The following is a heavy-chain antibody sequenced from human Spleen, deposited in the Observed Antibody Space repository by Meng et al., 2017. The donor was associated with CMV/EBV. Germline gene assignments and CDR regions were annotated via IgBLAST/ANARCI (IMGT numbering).Heavy chain of an antibody. CDR2: IHHSGSA. J-gene: IGHJ4*02. CDR3: ASFDHIPRRNYFDY. CDR1: GGSMSSGNYY. D-gene: IGHD2-21*01. Sequence: QGQLPGPGPGLVEPSQTLSLTCTVSGGSMSSGNYYWSWIRQPPGKGLEWIGYIHHSGSAYYNPSLKSRVSISVDTSKNQFSLNLNSMTATDTAVYYCASFDHIPRRNYFDYWGQGTLVTVSS. V-gene: IGHV4-30-4*01.